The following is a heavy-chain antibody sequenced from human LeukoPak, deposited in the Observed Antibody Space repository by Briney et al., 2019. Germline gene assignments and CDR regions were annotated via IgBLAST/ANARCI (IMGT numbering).Heavy chain of an antibody. D-gene: IGHD3-16*02. J-gene: IGHJ4*02. CDR3: ARSYRSRGHYFDY. CDR2: IYTSGST. V-gene: IGHV4-4*09. Sequence: SETLSLTCTVSGGSISSYYWSWIRQPPGKGLEWIGYIYTSGSTNYNPSLKSRVTISVDTSKNQFSLKLSSVTAADTAVYYCARSYRSRGHYFDYWGQGTLVTVSS. CDR1: GGSISSYY.